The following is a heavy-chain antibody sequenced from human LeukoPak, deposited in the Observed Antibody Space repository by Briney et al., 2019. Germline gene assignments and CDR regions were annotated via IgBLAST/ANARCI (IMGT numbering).Heavy chain of an antibody. D-gene: IGHD1-26*01. CDR1: GFTFSSYG. CDR2: IRYDGSNK. J-gene: IGHJ4*02. CDR3: AKEAPAGAEEWEDYFDY. Sequence: GGSLRLSCAASGFTFSSYGMHWVRQAPGKGLEWVAFIRYDGSNKYYADSVKGRFTISRDNSKNTLYLQMNSLRAEDTAVYYCAKEAPAGAEEWEDYFDYWGQGTLVTVSS. V-gene: IGHV3-30*02.